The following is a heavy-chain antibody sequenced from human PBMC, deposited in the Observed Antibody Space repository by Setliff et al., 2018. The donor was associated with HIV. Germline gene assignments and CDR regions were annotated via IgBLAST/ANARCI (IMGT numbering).Heavy chain of an antibody. V-gene: IGHV1-2*02. CDR3: ARTEYFDFWSGPRGFDP. CDR2: IDPNSDDT. Sequence: GASVKVSCKTSGYTFTDYLIHWVRQAPGQGLEWMGWIDPNSDDTTYAQNFQGRVTMTIDTSVNTAYLELSRLRTDDTAVYYCARTEYFDFWSGPRGFDPWGQGTLVTVSS. CDR1: GYTFTDYL. J-gene: IGHJ5*02. D-gene: IGHD3-3*01.